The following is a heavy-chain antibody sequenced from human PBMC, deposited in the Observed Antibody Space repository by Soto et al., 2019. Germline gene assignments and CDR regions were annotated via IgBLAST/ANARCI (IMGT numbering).Heavy chain of an antibody. CDR2: INAGNGKK. V-gene: IGHV1-3*01. J-gene: IGHJ6*02. CDR3: AREGVVAAARYYYGMDV. CDR1: GYTFTSYA. D-gene: IGHD6-13*01. Sequence: GSVKVSCKASGYTFTSYAIHWVRQAPGQRLEGMGWINAGNGKKKYSQRFQGRVTITRDTSASTAYMELSSLRSEDKAVYYCAREGVVAAARYYYGMDVWGQGTTVTVSS.